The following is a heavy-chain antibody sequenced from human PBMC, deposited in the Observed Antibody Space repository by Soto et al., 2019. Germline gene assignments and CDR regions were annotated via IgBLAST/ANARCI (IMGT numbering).Heavy chain of an antibody. D-gene: IGHD6-19*01. Sequence: QVQLVQSGAEVKKPGASVKVSCKASGYTFTSHDINWVRQATGQGLEWMGWMNPNSGNTGYAQKFQGRVTMTRNTSISTAYMELSSLRSEDTAVYYCARSVEWLASFDYWGQGTLVTVSS. CDR3: ARSVEWLASFDY. CDR1: GYTFTSHD. V-gene: IGHV1-8*01. J-gene: IGHJ4*02. CDR2: MNPNSGNT.